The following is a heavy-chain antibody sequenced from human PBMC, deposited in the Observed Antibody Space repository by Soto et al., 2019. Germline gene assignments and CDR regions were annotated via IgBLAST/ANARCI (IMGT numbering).Heavy chain of an antibody. CDR3: ARDTSIAVAGPYYYGMDV. Sequence: QVQLVQSGAEVKKPGSSVKVSCKASGGTFSSYAISWVRQAPGQGLEWMGGIIPIFGTANYAQEFQGRVTITADESTSKAYMELSSLRSEDTAVYYCARDTSIAVAGPYYYGMDVWGQGTTVTVSS. J-gene: IGHJ6*02. D-gene: IGHD6-19*01. CDR1: GGTFSSYA. CDR2: IIPIFGTA. V-gene: IGHV1-69*01.